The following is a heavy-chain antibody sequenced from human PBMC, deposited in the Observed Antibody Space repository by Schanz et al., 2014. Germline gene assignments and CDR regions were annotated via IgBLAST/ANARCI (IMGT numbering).Heavy chain of an antibody. CDR2: ISGSGGST. J-gene: IGHJ4*02. Sequence: EVQLLDSGGGLVQPGGSLRLSCAASGFTFSTYAMSWVRQAPGKGLEWVSAISGSGGSTYYADSVKGRFTISRDNSKNTLYLQINSLRAEDTAVYYCARGTDWNLHYWGQGALVTVSS. CDR3: ARGTDWNLHY. V-gene: IGHV3-23*01. CDR1: GFTFSTYA. D-gene: IGHD1-1*01.